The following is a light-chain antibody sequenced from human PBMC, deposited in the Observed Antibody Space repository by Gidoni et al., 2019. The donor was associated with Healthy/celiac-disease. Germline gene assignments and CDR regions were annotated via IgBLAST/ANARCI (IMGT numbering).Light chain of an antibody. Sequence: AIRITQSPSSLSASTGDRVPITCRASQGISSYLAWYQQKPGKAPKLLIYAASTLQSGVPSRFSGSGAGTDFTLTISCLQSEDFATYYCKQYYSDPTFTFGPGTKVDIK. CDR1: QGISSY. J-gene: IGKJ3*01. CDR2: AAS. V-gene: IGKV1-8*01. CDR3: KQYYSDPTFT.